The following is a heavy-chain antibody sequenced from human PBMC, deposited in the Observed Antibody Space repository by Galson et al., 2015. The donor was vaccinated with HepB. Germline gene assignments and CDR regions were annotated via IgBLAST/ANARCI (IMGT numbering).Heavy chain of an antibody. CDR3: AKGYGIFCR. CDR2: ITSRGGNT. Sequence: SLRLSCAASGFTFGDTAMTWVRQAPGKGLEWVSGITSRGGNTFYTDSVQGRFSISRDNSTNMLFLQMRSLRAEDTAIYYCAKGYGIFCRWGQGILVHRPP. J-gene: IGHJ4*02. D-gene: IGHD5-18*01. V-gene: IGHV3-23*01. CDR1: GFTFGDTA.